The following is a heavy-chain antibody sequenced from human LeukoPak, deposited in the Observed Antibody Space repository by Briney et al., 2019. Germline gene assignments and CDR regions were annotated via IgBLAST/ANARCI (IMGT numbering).Heavy chain of an antibody. V-gene: IGHV3-53*01. CDR3: ARGNGYISGRVDYNWFDP. D-gene: IGHD5-18*01. Sequence: PGGSLRLSCAASGFTLSSHYMSGVRQAPGEGLECVSVLYSGGTINYADYVRGRFTISRDNSRNTLYLQMNSLKAEDTAVYFCARGNGYISGRVDYNWFDPWGQGTLVTVSS. J-gene: IGHJ5*02. CDR2: LYSGGTI. CDR1: GFTLSSHY.